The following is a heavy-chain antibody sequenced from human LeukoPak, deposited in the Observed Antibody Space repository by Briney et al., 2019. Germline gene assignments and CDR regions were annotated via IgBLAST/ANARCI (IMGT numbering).Heavy chain of an antibody. CDR2: ISSSISYI. V-gene: IGHV3-21*01. Sequence: PGESLRLSCAASGFTSSTYAMSWVRHAPGKGLEWVSSISSSISYIYSADSLKGRLPISREHAKNSLYLQMNSLRAEDTALYYCARDAGLPNGPAAWSHGRYFDYWGQGTLVTVSS. J-gene: IGHJ4*02. D-gene: IGHD2-2*01. CDR3: ARDAGLPNGPAAWSHGRYFDY. CDR1: GFTSSTYA.